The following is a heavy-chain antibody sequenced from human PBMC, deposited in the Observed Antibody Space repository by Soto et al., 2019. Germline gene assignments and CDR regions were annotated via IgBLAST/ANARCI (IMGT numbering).Heavy chain of an antibody. CDR3: VKQYYYFWSGYYPRGWFDP. J-gene: IGHJ5*02. Sequence: GGSLRLSCSASGFTFSSYAMHWVRQAPGKGLEYVSAISSNGGSTYYADSVKGRFTISRDNSKNTLYLQMSSLRAEDTAVYYCVKQYYYFWSGYYPRGWFDPWGQGTLVTVSS. CDR1: GFTFSSYA. V-gene: IGHV3-64D*08. CDR2: ISSNGGST. D-gene: IGHD3-3*01.